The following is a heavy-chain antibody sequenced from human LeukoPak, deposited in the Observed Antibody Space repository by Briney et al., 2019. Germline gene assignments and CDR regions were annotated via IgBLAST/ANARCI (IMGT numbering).Heavy chain of an antibody. D-gene: IGHD3-3*01. CDR2: ISYDGSNK. CDR3: ARDYYDFWSGYSLPDY. V-gene: IGHV3-30*03. Sequence: GGSLRLSCAASGFTFSSYGMHWVRQAPGKGLEWVAVISYDGSNKYYADSVKGRFTISRDNSKNTLYLQMNSLRAEDTAVYYCARDYYDFWSGYSLPDYWGQGTLVTVSS. CDR1: GFTFSSYG. J-gene: IGHJ4*02.